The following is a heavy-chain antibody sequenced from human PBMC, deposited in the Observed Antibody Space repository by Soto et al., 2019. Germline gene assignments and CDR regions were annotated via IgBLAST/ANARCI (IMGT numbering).Heavy chain of an antibody. J-gene: IGHJ5*02. CDR2: IYYSGST. V-gene: IGHV4-31*03. CDR3: ARSVFP. CDR1: GGSISSGGYY. Sequence: QVQLQESGPGLVKPSQTLSLTCTVSGGSISSGGYYWNWIRQHPGKGLEWIGYIYYSGSTYYNPSLMGRITISGDTSQNPFSLKRSSVTAADTAVYYCARSVFPWGQGTLVTVSS.